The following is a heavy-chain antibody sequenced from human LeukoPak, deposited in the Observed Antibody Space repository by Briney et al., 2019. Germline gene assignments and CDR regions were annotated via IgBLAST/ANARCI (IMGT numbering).Heavy chain of an antibody. CDR3: AAALAIAVGGTTPGDY. Sequence: GGSLRLSCAASGFTFSSYWMTWVRQAPGKGLEWVANIKQDGSETYYVDSVKGRFTISRDNAKNSLYLKMNSLRVEDTAVYYCAAALAIAVGGTTPGDYWGQGTLVTVSS. V-gene: IGHV3-7*01. CDR1: GFTFSSYW. D-gene: IGHD6-19*01. J-gene: IGHJ4*02. CDR2: IKQDGSET.